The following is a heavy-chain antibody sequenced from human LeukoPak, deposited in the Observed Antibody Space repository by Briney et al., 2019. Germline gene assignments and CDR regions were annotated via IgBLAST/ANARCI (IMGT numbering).Heavy chain of an antibody. J-gene: IGHJ3*02. CDR2: INPNSGGT. CDR3: ARLGYYDSSSYYRVGAFDI. V-gene: IGHV1-2*02. CDR1: GYTFTGYY. D-gene: IGHD3-22*01. Sequence: ASVKVSCKASGYTFTGYYMHWVRQAPGQGLEWMGWINPNSGGTNYAQKFQGRVTMTRDTSISTAYMELSRLRSDDTAVYYCARLGYYDSSSYYRVGAFDIWGQGTMVTVSS.